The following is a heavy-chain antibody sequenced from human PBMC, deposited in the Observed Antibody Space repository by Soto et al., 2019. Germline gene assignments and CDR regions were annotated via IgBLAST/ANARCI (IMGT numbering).Heavy chain of an antibody. Sequence: QVQLVQSGAEVKKPGASLKVSCKASGYTFTNYGVSWVRQAPGQGLEWMGWISAYNGNTNYAQKLQGRLTMTTDTSTSTVYMELRNLSSDDTALYYCARTVGATIRWFDPWAREPWSPSPQ. J-gene: IGHJ5*02. CDR2: ISAYNGNT. V-gene: IGHV1-18*01. CDR1: GYTFTNYG. CDR3: ARTVGATIRWFDP. D-gene: IGHD1-26*01.